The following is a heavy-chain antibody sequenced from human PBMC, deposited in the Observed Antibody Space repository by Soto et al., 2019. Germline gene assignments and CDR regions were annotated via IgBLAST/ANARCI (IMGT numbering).Heavy chain of an antibody. D-gene: IGHD2-8*01. Sequence: QVQLVQSGAEVRKPGSSMKVSCKASGYLFVNYGIGWVRQAPGQGLEWMGWISPYSGNTHYASKVQGRLTMTTDTSTSTAYLDLGSLASGDTAVYYCAMVYNCVTPTPQDVWGQGTTVTVSS. J-gene: IGHJ6*02. CDR3: AMVYNCVTPTPQDV. V-gene: IGHV1-18*01. CDR1: GYLFVNYG. CDR2: ISPYSGNT.